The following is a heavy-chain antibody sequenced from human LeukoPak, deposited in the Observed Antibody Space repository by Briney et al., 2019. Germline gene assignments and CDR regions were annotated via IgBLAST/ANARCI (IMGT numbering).Heavy chain of an antibody. CDR2: ISGSGSTK. D-gene: IGHD2-8*01. V-gene: IGHV3-11*04. CDR1: GFTFSDFF. CDR3: ARAPATYAVSTGAFDA. Sequence: PGGSLRLSCAASGFTFSDFFMTWIRQAPGKGLEWVSYISGSGSTKFYADSVKGRFTISRDNAKNSLYLQMSSLRLEDTALYYCARAPATYAVSTGAFDAWGHGTMVTASS. J-gene: IGHJ3*01.